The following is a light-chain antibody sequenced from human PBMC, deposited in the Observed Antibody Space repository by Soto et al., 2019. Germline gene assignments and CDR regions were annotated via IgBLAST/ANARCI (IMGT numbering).Light chain of an antibody. CDR1: QSISSW. CDR3: QQYCGLWT. J-gene: IGKJ1*01. CDR2: KSS. Sequence: DIQMTQSPSTLSASVGARVTITCRASQSISSWLAWYQQKPGRAPKLLISKSSILESGAPSRFSGGGSGTEFTLTIGSLQPDEFATYYCQQYCGLWTFGQGTKVEIK. V-gene: IGKV1-5*03.